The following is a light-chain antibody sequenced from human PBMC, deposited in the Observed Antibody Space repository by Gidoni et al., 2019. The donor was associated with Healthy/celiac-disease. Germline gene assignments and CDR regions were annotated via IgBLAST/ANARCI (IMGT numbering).Light chain of an antibody. Sequence: QSALTQPPSASCSPVQSVTISCTGTSSDVGGYNYVSWYQQHPGKAPKVMIYEVSKRPSGVPDRFFGSKSGNTASLTVSGLQAEDEADYYCSSYAGSNIVVFGGGTKLTVL. CDR2: EVS. CDR1: SSDVGGYNY. CDR3: SSYAGSNIVV. J-gene: IGLJ2*01. V-gene: IGLV2-8*01.